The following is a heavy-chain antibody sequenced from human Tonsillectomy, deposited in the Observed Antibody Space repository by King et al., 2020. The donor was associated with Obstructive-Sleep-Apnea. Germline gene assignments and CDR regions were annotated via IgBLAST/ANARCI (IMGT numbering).Heavy chain of an antibody. D-gene: IGHD4-17*01. V-gene: IGHV3-48*02. CDR3: ARLVDDYGDYVNWFFDL. Sequence: VQLVESGGGLVQPGGSLRPSCVVSGFTFSTHTMNWVSQAPGKGLEWVAHITSDGSTRFYAYSVKGRFTTSRDNVKNSLYLQMNSLRDEDTAVYYCARLVDDYGDYVNWFFDLWGRGTLVTVSS. CDR2: ITSDGSTR. J-gene: IGHJ2*01. CDR1: GFTFSTHT.